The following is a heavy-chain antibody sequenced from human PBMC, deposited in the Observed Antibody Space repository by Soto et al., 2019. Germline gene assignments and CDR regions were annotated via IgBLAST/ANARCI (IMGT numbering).Heavy chain of an antibody. V-gene: IGHV1-18*04. CDR1: GYTFTSYG. CDR2: ISAYNGNT. D-gene: IGHD6-13*01. CDR3: ARGDSNIAARWAFRFDY. Sequence: ASVKVSCKASGYTFTSYGISGVRQATGQGLEWMGWISAYNGNTNYAQKLQGRVTMTTDTSTSTAYMELRSLRSDDTAAYYCARGDSNIAARWAFRFDYWGQGTLGTVSS. J-gene: IGHJ4*02.